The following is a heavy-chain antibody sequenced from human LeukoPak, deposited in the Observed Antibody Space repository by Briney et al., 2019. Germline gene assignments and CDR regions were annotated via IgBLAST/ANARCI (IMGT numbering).Heavy chain of an antibody. CDR2: IYHSGST. V-gene: IGHV4-59*04. D-gene: IGHD5-12*01. CDR1: GGSISSYY. J-gene: IGHJ6*02. Sequence: PSETLSLTCTVSGGSISSYYWSWIRQPPGKGLEWIGYIYHSGSTYYNPSLKSRVTISVDTSKNHFSLRLSSVTAADTAVYYCAVAYYYYNLDVWGQGTTVTVSS. CDR3: AVAYYYYNLDV.